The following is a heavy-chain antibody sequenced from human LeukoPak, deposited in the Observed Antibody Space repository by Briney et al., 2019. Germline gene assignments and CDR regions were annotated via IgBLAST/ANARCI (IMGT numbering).Heavy chain of an antibody. V-gene: IGHV4-4*09. J-gene: IGHJ3*02. CDR3: ARLSTIPISGVVIGSGAFDI. CDR1: GGSISSYY. D-gene: IGHD3-3*01. Sequence: SETLSLTGTVSGGSISSYYWSWIRQPPGKGLEWIGYIYTSGSTNYNPSLKSRVTISVDTSKNQFSLKLSSVTAADTAVYFCARLSTIPISGVVIGSGAFDIWGQGTMVTVSS. CDR2: IYTSGST.